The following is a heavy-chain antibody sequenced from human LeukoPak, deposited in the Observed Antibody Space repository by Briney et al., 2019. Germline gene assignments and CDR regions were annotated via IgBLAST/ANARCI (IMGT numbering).Heavy chain of an antibody. Sequence: KPGESLKISCKGSGYSFTSYWIGWVRQMPGKGLEWMGIIYPGDSDTRYSPSFQGQVTISADKSISTAYLQWSSLKASDTAMYYCARPSVTYYDSSGYYYEIDYWGQGTLVTVSS. D-gene: IGHD3-22*01. V-gene: IGHV5-51*01. CDR2: IYPGDSDT. CDR1: GYSFTSYW. CDR3: ARPSVTYYDSSGYYYEIDY. J-gene: IGHJ4*02.